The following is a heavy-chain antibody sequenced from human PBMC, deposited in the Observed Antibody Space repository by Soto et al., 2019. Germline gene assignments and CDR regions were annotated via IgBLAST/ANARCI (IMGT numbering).Heavy chain of an antibody. D-gene: IGHD2-15*01. CDR2: INPSGGST. V-gene: IGHV1-46*01. Sequence: ASVKVSCKASGYTFTSYYMHWVRQAPGQGLEWMGIINPSGGSTSYAQKFQGRVTMTRDTSTSTVYMELSSLRAEDTAVYYCAKAPCSGGSCYSRHFDHWGQGTLVTVSS. J-gene: IGHJ4*02. CDR1: GYTFTSYY. CDR3: AKAPCSGGSCYSRHFDH.